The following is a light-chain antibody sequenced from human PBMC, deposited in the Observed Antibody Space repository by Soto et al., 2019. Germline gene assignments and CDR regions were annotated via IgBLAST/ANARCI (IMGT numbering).Light chain of an antibody. CDR2: DNN. Sequence: SVLTQPPSVSAAPGQKVTISCSGSSSNIGNNYVSWYQQLPGTAPKLLIYDNNKRPSGIPDRFSGSMSGTSATLGITGLQTGDEADYYCGTWDSSLSAVVFGGGTKLTVL. CDR3: GTWDSSLSAVV. J-gene: IGLJ2*01. CDR1: SSNIGNNY. V-gene: IGLV1-51*01.